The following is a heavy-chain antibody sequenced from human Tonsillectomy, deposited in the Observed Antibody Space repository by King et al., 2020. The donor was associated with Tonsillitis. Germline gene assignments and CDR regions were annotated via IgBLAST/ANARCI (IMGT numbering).Heavy chain of an antibody. D-gene: IGHD2-2*01. V-gene: IGHV5-51*01. CDR3: VRQGASRGVIDS. J-gene: IGHJ4*02. CDR2: IYPGDSDT. Sequence: LQLVQSGAEVKKPGETLRISCTGSGFIFTTSWIAWVRHMPGKGLDWMGIIYPGDSDTRYSPSFKGRITISADKSITTAYLQWSSLKASDTAMYYCVRQGASRGVIDSWGQGTLVTVSS. CDR1: GFIFTTSW.